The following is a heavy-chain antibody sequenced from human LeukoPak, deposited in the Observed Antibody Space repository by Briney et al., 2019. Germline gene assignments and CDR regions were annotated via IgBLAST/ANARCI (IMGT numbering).Heavy chain of an antibody. CDR2: TYYRSKWYN. V-gene: IGHV6-1*01. D-gene: IGHD3-3*01. CDR3: ARIPRSPSFWSGYYPPYYFDY. J-gene: IGHJ4*02. CDR1: GDSVSGDSAA. Sequence: SQTLSLTCAISGDSVSGDSAAWNWIRQSPSRGLEWLGRTYYRSKWYNDYAVSVKSRITINPDTSKTQFSLQLNSVPPEDTAVYYCARIPRSPSFWSGYYPPYYFDYWGQGTLVTVSS.